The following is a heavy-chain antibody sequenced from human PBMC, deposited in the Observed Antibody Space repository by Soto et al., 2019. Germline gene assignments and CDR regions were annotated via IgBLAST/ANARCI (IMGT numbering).Heavy chain of an antibody. CDR2: IRSKAYGGTT. Sequence: HPGGSLRLSCTASGFTFGDYAMSWFRQAPGKGLEWVGFIRSKAYGGTTEYAASVKGRFTISRDDSKSIAYLQMNSLKTEDTAVYYCTRDLPPYSSSWWYHYYGMDVWGQGTTVTVSS. CDR3: TRDLPPYSSSWWYHYYGMDV. J-gene: IGHJ6*02. CDR1: GFTFGDYA. D-gene: IGHD6-13*01. V-gene: IGHV3-49*03.